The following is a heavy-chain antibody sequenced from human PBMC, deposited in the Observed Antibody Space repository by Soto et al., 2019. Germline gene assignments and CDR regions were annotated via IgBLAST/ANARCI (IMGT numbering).Heavy chain of an antibody. CDR3: ARGVRTMVRGIIPYYYMDV. CDR1: GFTLSSYW. D-gene: IGHD3-10*01. CDR2: TNSDGSST. V-gene: IGHV3-74*01. Sequence: GGSLRLSCAASGFTLSSYWMYWVRQAPGKGLVWVSRTNSDGSSTTYADSVKGRFTISRDNAKNTLYLQMNSLRAEDTAVYYCARGVRTMVRGIIPYYYMDVWGKGTTVTVSS. J-gene: IGHJ6*03.